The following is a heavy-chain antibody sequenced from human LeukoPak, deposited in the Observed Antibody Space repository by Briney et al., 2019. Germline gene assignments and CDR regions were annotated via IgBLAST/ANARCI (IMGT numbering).Heavy chain of an antibody. J-gene: IGHJ4*02. V-gene: IGHV3-23*01. Sequence: ETLSLTCAVYGGSFSGYYWSWVRQAPGKGLEWVSAISGSGGSTYYADSVKGRFTISRDNSKNTLYLQMNSLRAEDTAVYYCAKDPYLDYGDYATHFDYWGQGTLVTVSS. CDR3: AKDPYLDYGDYATHFDY. CDR2: ISGSGGST. CDR1: GGSFSGYY. D-gene: IGHD4-17*01.